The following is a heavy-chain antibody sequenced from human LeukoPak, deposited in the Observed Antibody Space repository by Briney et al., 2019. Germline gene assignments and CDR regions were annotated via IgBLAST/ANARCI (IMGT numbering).Heavy chain of an antibody. V-gene: IGHV7-4-1*02. D-gene: IGHD5-12*01. CDR1: GYTFTTYY. CDR3: AREHGYSGYQDTRERFDY. J-gene: IGHJ4*02. Sequence: ASVKVSCKASGYTFTTYYMHWVRQAPGQGLEWMGWINTNTGNPTYAQGFTGRFVFSLDTSVSTAYLQISSLKAEDTAVYYCAREHGYSGYQDTRERFDYWGEGTLVTVSS. CDR2: INTNTGNP.